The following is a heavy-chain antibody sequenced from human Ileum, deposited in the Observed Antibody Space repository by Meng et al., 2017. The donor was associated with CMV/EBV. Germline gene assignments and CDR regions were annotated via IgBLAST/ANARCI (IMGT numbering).Heavy chain of an antibody. CDR3: ARGSGGASNFPSDY. Sequence: ASVKVSCKASGYTFTSYYIHWVRQAPGQGREWMGIIDPSGGATSYAQKFQGGVTMTTDTSTSTVYMDLSSLRSDDTAVYFCARGSGGASNFPSDYWGQGTLVTVSS. D-gene: IGHD4-11*01. J-gene: IGHJ4*02. CDR1: GYTFTSYY. CDR2: IDPSGGAT. V-gene: IGHV1-46*01.